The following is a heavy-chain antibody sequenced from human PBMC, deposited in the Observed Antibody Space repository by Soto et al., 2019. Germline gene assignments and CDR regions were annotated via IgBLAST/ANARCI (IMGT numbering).Heavy chain of an antibody. CDR1: GFTFSSYA. CDR2: ISGSGGST. V-gene: IGHV3-23*01. CDR3: AKDPGLGLHRYYYYGMDV. Sequence: GGSLRLSCAASGFTFSSYAMSWVRQAPGKGLEWVSAISGSGGSTYYADSVKGRFTISRDNSKNTLYLQMNSLRAEDTAVYYCAKDPGLGLHRYYYYGMDVWGQGTTVTVSS. D-gene: IGHD2-15*01. J-gene: IGHJ6*02.